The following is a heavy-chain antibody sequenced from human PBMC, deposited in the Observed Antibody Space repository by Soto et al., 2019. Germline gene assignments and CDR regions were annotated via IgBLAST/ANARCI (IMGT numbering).Heavy chain of an antibody. V-gene: IGHV1-18*01. Sequence: QVHLVQSGAALKKPGASVRVSCKASGYGFTRNGISWVRQAPGQGLEWMGWISAKNGDTNYAQKFQGRVIMTTDTSTSTAYMELRSLRSDDTAVYYCVRDRDSDTWPSRDVWGQGTTVTVSS. D-gene: IGHD1-26*01. CDR2: ISAKNGDT. CDR3: VRDRDSDTWPSRDV. J-gene: IGHJ6*02. CDR1: GYGFTRNG.